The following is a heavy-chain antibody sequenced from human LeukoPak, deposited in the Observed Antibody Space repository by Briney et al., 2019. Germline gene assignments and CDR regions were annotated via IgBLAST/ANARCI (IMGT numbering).Heavy chain of an antibody. D-gene: IGHD6-19*01. Sequence: ASVKVSCKVSGYTLTELSMHWVRQAPGKGLEWMGGFDPEDGETIYAQKFQGRVTMTEDTSTDTAYMELSSLRSEDTAVYYCHSPVGIAVAGTSFDYWGQGTLVTVSS. CDR2: FDPEDGET. V-gene: IGHV1-24*01. J-gene: IGHJ4*02. CDR1: GYTLTELS. CDR3: HSPVGIAVAGTSFDY.